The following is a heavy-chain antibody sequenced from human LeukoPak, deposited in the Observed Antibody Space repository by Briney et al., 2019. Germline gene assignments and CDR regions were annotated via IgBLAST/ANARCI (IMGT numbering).Heavy chain of an antibody. Sequence: GGSLRLSCAASGFTFSSYWFHWVRQAPGKGLVWVSRIESDGASTTYADSVKGRFTISRDNAKNTLYLQMNSLRAEDTAVYYCARGYFHGSIDYWGQGTLVTVSS. J-gene: IGHJ4*02. D-gene: IGHD5-18*01. CDR3: ARGYFHGSIDY. CDR2: IESDGAST. CDR1: GFTFSSYW. V-gene: IGHV3-74*01.